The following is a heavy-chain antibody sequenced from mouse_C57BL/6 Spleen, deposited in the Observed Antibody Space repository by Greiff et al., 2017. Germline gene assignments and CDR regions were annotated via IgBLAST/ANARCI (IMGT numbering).Heavy chain of an antibody. J-gene: IGHJ2*01. D-gene: IGHD5-1*01. V-gene: IGHV1-15*01. Sequence: QVQLKESGAELVRPGASVTLSCKASGYTFTDYEMHWVKQTPVHGLEWIGAIDPETGGTAYNQKFKGKAILTADKSSSTAYMELRGLTSEDSAVYYCTRGVPYYFDYWGQGTTLTVSS. CDR2: IDPETGGT. CDR3: TRGVPYYFDY. CDR1: GYTFTDYE.